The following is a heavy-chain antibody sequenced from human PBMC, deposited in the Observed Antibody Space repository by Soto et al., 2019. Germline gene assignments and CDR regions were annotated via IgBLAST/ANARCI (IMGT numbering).Heavy chain of an antibody. V-gene: IGHV5-10-1*01. D-gene: IGHD5-12*01. J-gene: IGHJ4*02. CDR3: ARGVGGYDYYFDY. Sequence: GESLKISCKGSGYSFTSYWISWVRQMPGKGLEWMGRIDPSDSYTNYSPSFQGHVTISADKSISTAYLQWSSLKASDTAMYYCARGVGGYDYYFDYWGQGTLVTVSS. CDR2: IDPSDSYT. CDR1: GYSFTSYW.